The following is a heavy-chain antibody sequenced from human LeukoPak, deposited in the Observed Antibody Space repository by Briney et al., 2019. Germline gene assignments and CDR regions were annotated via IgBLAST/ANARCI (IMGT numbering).Heavy chain of an antibody. J-gene: IGHJ5*02. CDR2: ISPYNGNT. Sequence: ASVQVSRKASGYTFISYGINWVRQAPGQGLEWMGWISPYNGNTNYAQKFQGRVTMTTDTSTSTAYMELRSLKSDDTAVYYCARGEGVAARQSWFDPWGQGTLVTVSS. CDR3: ARGEGVAARQSWFDP. CDR1: GYTFISYG. D-gene: IGHD6-6*01. V-gene: IGHV1-18*01.